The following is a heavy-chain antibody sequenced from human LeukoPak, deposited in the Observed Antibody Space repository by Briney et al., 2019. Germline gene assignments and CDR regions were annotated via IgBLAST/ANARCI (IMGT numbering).Heavy chain of an antibody. CDR1: GDSVSSNSAT. D-gene: IGHD7-27*01. CDR2: TCYRSKWYN. Sequence: SQTLSLTCAISGDSVSSNSATWNWIRQSSSRGLEWLGRTCYRSKWYNDYAVSVKSRITINADTSKNQFSLQLNSVTPEDTAMYYCARFNWGYNWFDPWGQGTLVTVSS. J-gene: IGHJ5*02. CDR3: ARFNWGYNWFDP. V-gene: IGHV6-1*01.